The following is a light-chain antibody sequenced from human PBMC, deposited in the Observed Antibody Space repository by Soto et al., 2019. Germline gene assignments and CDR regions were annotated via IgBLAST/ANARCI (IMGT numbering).Light chain of an antibody. V-gene: IGLV2-14*01. CDR2: AVT. CDR3: SSYTSSSTL. Sequence: QSVLTQPASVSGSPGQSITISCTGTSSDVGGYDYVSWYQQHPGKAPKLMIYAVTDRPSGVSSRFSGSKSGNTASLTISGLQAEDEADYYCSSYTSSSTLFGNGTKFTVL. CDR1: SSDVGGYDY. J-gene: IGLJ1*01.